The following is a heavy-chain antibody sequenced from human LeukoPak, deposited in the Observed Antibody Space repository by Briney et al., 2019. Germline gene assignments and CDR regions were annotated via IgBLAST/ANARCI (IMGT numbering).Heavy chain of an antibody. Sequence: PSETLSLTCAVYGGSFSGYYWSWIREPPGKGLEWIGEINHSGSTNYNPSLKSRVTISVDTSKNQFSLKLSSVTAADTAVFFCARGPMTTVTTFRFDYWGQGTLVTVSS. CDR3: ARGPMTTVTTFRFDY. D-gene: IGHD4-17*01. J-gene: IGHJ4*02. CDR2: INHSGST. CDR1: GGSFSGYY. V-gene: IGHV4-34*01.